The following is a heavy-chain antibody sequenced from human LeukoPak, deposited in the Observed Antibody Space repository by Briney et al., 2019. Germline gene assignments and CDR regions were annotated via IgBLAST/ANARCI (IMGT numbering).Heavy chain of an antibody. CDR2: INHSGST. J-gene: IGHJ4*02. Sequence: SETLSLTCAVYGGSFSGYYWIWIRQPPGKGLEWIGEINHSGSTNYNPSLKSRVTISVDTSKNQFSLKLSSVTAADTAVYYCAKRYYYDSSGYPKGNYFCYWGQGTLVTVSS. CDR1: GGSFSGYY. V-gene: IGHV4-34*01. CDR3: AKRYYYDSSGYPKGNYFCY. D-gene: IGHD3-22*01.